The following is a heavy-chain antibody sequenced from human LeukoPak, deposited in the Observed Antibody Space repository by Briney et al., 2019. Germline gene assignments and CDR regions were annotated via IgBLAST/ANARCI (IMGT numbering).Heavy chain of an antibody. D-gene: IGHD6-19*01. J-gene: IGHJ6*02. CDR1: EFTFSSYA. Sequence: PGGSLRLSCAASEFTFSSYAMSWVRQAPGKGLEWVSAISGSGGSTYYADSVKGRFTISRDNSKNTLYLQMNSLRAEDTAVYYCANLGSDHPNLYYYYGMDVWGQGTTVTVSS. V-gene: IGHV3-23*01. CDR3: ANLGSDHPNLYYYYGMDV. CDR2: ISGSGGST.